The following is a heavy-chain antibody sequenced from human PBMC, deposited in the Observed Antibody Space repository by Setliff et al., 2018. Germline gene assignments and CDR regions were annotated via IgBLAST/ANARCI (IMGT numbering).Heavy chain of an antibody. Sequence: ASVKVSFKASGYIFNSYGIAWVRQAPGQGLEWMGWISAYNGDTNYAQNLQGRVTMTTDTSTSTAYMELRSLRSDDTAVYYCARDRRNIVVAVVNAAFDIWGQGTMVTVSS. CDR1: GYIFNSYG. D-gene: IGHD2-15*01. V-gene: IGHV1-18*01. CDR2: ISAYNGDT. J-gene: IGHJ3*02. CDR3: ARDRRNIVVAVVNAAFDI.